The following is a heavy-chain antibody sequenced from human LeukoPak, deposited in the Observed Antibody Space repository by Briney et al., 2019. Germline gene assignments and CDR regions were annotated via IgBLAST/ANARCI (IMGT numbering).Heavy chain of an antibody. Sequence: GGSLRLSCAASGVTFSSYCMHWVRQAPGKGLVWVSGINSDGSSTSYADSVKGRFTISRDNAKNTLYLQMNSLRAEDTAVYYCARIIYGGNPDYYYYYGMDVWGQGTTVTVSS. J-gene: IGHJ6*02. CDR3: ARIIYGGNPDYYYYYGMDV. CDR2: INSDGSST. V-gene: IGHV3-74*01. CDR1: GVTFSSYC. D-gene: IGHD4-23*01.